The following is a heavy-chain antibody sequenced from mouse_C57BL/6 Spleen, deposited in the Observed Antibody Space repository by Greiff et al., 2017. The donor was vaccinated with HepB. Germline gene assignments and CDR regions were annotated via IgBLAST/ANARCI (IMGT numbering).Heavy chain of an antibody. CDR1: GYTFTDYN. CDR2: INPNNGGT. V-gene: IGHV1-22*01. J-gene: IGHJ4*01. D-gene: IGHD2-3*01. Sequence: EVQLQQSGPELVKPGASVKMSCKASGYTFTDYNMHWVKQSHGKSLEWIGYINPNNGGTSYNQKFKGKATLTVNKSSSTAYMELRSLTSEDSAVYYWAKTNDGYYGDYAMDYWGQGTSVTVSS. CDR3: AKTNDGYYGDYAMDY.